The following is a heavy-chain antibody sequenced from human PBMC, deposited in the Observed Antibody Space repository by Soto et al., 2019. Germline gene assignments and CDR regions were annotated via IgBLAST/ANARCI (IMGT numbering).Heavy chain of an antibody. D-gene: IGHD3-22*01. CDR2: ISAYNGNT. CDR3: ARDMIVVVTGDAFDI. CDR1: GYTFTSYG. V-gene: IGHV1-18*01. J-gene: IGHJ3*02. Sequence: ASVKVSCKASGYTFTSYGISWVRQAPGQGLEWMGWISAYNGNTNYAQKLQGRVTMTTDTSTSTAYMELRSLRSDDTAVYYCARDMIVVVTGDAFDIWGKGTMVTVAS.